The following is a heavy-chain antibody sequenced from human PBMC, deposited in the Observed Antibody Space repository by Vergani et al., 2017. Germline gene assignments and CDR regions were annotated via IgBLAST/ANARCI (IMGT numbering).Heavy chain of an antibody. V-gene: IGHV1-69*06. Sequence: QVQLVQSGAEVKKPGSSVKVSCKASGGTFSSYAISWVRQAPGQGREWMGGIIPIFGTANYEQKFQGRVTITADKSTSTAYMELSSLRSEDTAVYYCARSGARTDFYVVTDWGQGTLVTVSS. J-gene: IGHJ4*02. CDR1: GGTFSSYA. CDR3: ARSGARTDFYVVTD. D-gene: IGHD3-3*01. CDR2: IIPIFGTA.